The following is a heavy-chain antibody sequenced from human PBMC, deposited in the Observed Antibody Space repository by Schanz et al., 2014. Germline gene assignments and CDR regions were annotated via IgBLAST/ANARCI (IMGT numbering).Heavy chain of an antibody. D-gene: IGHD2-8*01. CDR2: IKPDGSEK. V-gene: IGHV3-7*03. CDR3: ARAPTTNASPYSFDS. J-gene: IGHJ4*02. Sequence: EVQLVESGGGLVQPGGSLRLSCAASGFTFSAYWMTWVRQAPGKGLDWVGIIKPDGSEKYYVYSVQGRFTISRDNAKNLLYLQMNSPRHDYTAFYYCARAPTTNASPYSFDSGGQGSLLTVSS. CDR1: GFTFSAYW.